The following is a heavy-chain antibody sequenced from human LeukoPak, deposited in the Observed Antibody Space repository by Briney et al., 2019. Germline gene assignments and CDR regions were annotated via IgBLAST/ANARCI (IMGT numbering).Heavy chain of an antibody. J-gene: IGHJ6*03. CDR3: ARVVPDYTYYMDV. Sequence: SETLSLTCTVSGGSISSHYWSWIRQPPGKGLEWIGYIYYSGSTNYNPSLKSRVTISVDTSKNQFSLKLSSVTAADTAVYYCARVVPDYTYYMDVWGKGTTVTVSS. D-gene: IGHD6-6*01. V-gene: IGHV4-59*11. CDR1: GGSISSHY. CDR2: IYYSGST.